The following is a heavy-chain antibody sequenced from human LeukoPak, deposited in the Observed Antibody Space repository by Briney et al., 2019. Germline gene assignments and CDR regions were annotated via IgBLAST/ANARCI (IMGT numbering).Heavy chain of an antibody. V-gene: IGHV3-30-3*01. CDR2: ISYDGSNK. J-gene: IGHJ3*02. CDR1: GFTFSSYA. Sequence: GRSLRLSCAASGFTFSSYAMHWVRQAPGKGLEWVAVISYDGSNKYYADSVKGRFTISKDNSKSTLYLLMNSLRVEDTAVYYCAKDPLGITGIFDGFDIWGQGTMVTVSS. D-gene: IGHD1-20*01. CDR3: AKDPLGITGIFDGFDI.